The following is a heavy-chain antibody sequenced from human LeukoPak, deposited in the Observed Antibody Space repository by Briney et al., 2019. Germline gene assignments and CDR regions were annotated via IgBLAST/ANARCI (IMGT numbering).Heavy chain of an antibody. CDR3: VRAPPSNGYSYHFDI. V-gene: IGHV3-74*01. D-gene: IGHD5-18*01. CDR1: GFTFSSQW. J-gene: IGHJ3*02. CDR2: IYRDGSGI. Sequence: PGGSLRLSCAASGFTFSSQWMHWVRQAPGKGLVWVSRIYRDGSGIIYADPVKGRFTISRDNAKNTLYLQTNSLRAEDTAVYYCVRAPPSNGYSYHFDIWGQGTMVTVSS.